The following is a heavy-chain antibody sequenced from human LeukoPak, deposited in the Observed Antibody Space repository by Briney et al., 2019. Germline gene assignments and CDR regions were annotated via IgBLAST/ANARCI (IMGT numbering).Heavy chain of an antibody. D-gene: IGHD6-13*01. CDR3: TTDGALRGSWYGISYYYYYMDV. J-gene: IGHJ6*03. CDR1: GFTFSNAW. CDR2: IKSKTDGGTT. Sequence: PGGSLRLSCAASGFTFSNAWMSWVRQAPGKRLEWVGRIKSKTDGGTTDYAAPVKGRFTISRDDSKNTLYLQMNSLKTEDTAVYYCTTDGALRGSWYGISYYYYYMDVWGKGTTVTISS. V-gene: IGHV3-15*01.